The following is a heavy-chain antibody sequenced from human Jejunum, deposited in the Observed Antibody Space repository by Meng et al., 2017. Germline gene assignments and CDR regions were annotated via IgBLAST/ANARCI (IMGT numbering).Heavy chain of an antibody. CDR2: VFYTGGT. Sequence: VQLQSFGPEQVSTLRTLLFTSSVCGVSVTRDPFCLGWVRQHPGQGLWCLDHVFYTGGTNSSRSFKSRLTISVPTFMPQFFLKLNSVNAAENPVYYCTRGSWVFEYWSQGTLVTVSS. V-gene: IGHV4-61*01. CDR1: GVSVTRDPFC. CDR3: TRGSWVFEY. J-gene: IGHJ4*02. D-gene: IGHD3-16*01.